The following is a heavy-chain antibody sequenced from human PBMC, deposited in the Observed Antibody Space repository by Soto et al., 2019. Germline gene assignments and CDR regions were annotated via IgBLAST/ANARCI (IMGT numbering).Heavy chain of an antibody. CDR3: ARMIFGRTGEYYFDY. CDR2: IDWDDAK. D-gene: IGHD3-3*01. J-gene: IGHJ4*02. V-gene: IGHV2-70*17. CDR1: GFSLSTSRMS. Sequence: SGPTLVNPTQTLTLTCTLSGFSLSTSRMSVAWIRQPPGKALEWLARIDWDDAKFFNTSLKTRLTVSKDTSKNQVVLALTNMDPVDSGTYYCARMIFGRTGEYYFDYWGQGILVTVSS.